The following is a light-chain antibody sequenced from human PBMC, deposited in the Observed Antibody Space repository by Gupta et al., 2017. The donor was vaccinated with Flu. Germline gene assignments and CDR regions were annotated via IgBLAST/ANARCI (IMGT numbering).Light chain of an antibody. CDR3: QQYYSVPWT. J-gene: IGKJ1*01. CDR1: QSLLYSGDNKNY. Sequence: EIVITQSKVSLAVSLGEGANIKCKSSQSLLYSGDNKNYLTWFQQRPGQPPKLLIYEASSRKSGVPGRFTGSGSGTDFTLTISSLQADDVAVYYCQQYYSVPWTFGPGTKVEIK. CDR2: EAS. V-gene: IGKV4-1*01.